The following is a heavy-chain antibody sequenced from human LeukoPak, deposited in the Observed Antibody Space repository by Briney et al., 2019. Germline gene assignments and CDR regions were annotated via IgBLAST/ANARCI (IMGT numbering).Heavy chain of an antibody. J-gene: IGHJ3*02. D-gene: IGHD2-2*01. CDR1: GFTFDDYA. Sequence: GGSLRLSCAASGFTFDDYAMHWVRHAPGKGLEWVSGISWNSGSIGYADSVKGRFTISRDNAKNSLYLQMNSLRAEDTALYYCAKDRQYQLLLGAFDIWGQGTMVTVSS. V-gene: IGHV3-9*01. CDR3: AKDRQYQLLLGAFDI. CDR2: ISWNSGSI.